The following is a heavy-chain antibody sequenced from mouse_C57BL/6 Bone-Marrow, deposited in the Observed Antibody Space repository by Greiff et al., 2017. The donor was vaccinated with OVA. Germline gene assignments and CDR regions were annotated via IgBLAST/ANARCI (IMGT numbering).Heavy chain of an antibody. CDR1: GFSLTSYG. D-gene: IGHD2-5*01. Sequence: QVQLQQSGPGLVQPSQSLSITCTVSGFSLTSYGVHWVRQPPGKGLEWLGVIWSGGSTDYNAAFISRLSISKDNSKSQVFFKMNSLQADDTAIYYCATYSNYPCYYAMDYWGQGTSVTVSS. CDR3: ATYSNYPCYYAMDY. V-gene: IGHV2-4*01. J-gene: IGHJ4*01. CDR2: IWSGGST.